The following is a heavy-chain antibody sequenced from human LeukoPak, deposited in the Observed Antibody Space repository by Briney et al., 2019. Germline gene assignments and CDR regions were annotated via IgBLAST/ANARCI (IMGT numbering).Heavy chain of an antibody. Sequence: PSQTLSLTCTVSGGSISSGGYYWGWIRQPPGKGLEWIGSIYYSGSTYYNPSLKSRVTISVDTSKNQFSLKLSSVTAADTAVYYCARDRRGAMVRRGDYWGQGTLVTVSS. V-gene: IGHV4-39*07. J-gene: IGHJ4*02. CDR2: IYYSGST. CDR1: GGSISSGGYY. D-gene: IGHD5-18*01. CDR3: ARDRRGAMVRRGDY.